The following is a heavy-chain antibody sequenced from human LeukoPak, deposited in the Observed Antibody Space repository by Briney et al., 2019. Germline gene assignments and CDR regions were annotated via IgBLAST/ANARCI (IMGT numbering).Heavy chain of an antibody. CDR1: RYTFTGYY. Sequence: ASVKVSCKASRYTFTGYYMHWVRQAPGQGLEWMGWINPNSGGTNYAQKFQGRVTMTRDTSISTAYMELSRLRSDDTAVYYCARLYSGSYYSDPWGQGTLVTVSS. J-gene: IGHJ5*02. D-gene: IGHD1-26*01. CDR2: INPNSGGT. V-gene: IGHV1-2*02. CDR3: ARLYSGSYYSDP.